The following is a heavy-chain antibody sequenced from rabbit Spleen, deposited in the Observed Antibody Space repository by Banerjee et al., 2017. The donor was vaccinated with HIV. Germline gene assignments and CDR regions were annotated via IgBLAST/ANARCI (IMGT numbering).Heavy chain of an antibody. CDR2: IDADSSGST. D-gene: IGHD8-1*01. CDR3: ARDTGSSFSSYGMDL. Sequence: LEESGGGLVKPGGTLPLTCTVSGFSFSSNWICWVRQAPGKGLEWIACIDADSSGSTYYASWAKGRFTISKTSSTTVTLQMTSLTAADTATYFCARDTGSSFSSYGMDLWGPGTLVTVS. J-gene: IGHJ6*01. CDR1: GFSFSSNW. V-gene: IGHV1S45*01.